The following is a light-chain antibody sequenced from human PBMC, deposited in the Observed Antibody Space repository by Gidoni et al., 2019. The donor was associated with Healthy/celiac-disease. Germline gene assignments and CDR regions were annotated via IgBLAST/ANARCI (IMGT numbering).Light chain of an antibody. CDR2: LGS. V-gene: IGKV2-28*01. Sequence: EIVMTQSPLSLPVTPGEPASISCRSSQSLLHSNGYNYLDWYLQKPGQSPQLLIYLGSNRASGVPDRFSGSGSGTDFTLKISRVEAEAVGVYYCMQALQTPFTFGPGTKVDIK. CDR3: MQALQTPFT. CDR1: QSLLHSNGYNY. J-gene: IGKJ3*01.